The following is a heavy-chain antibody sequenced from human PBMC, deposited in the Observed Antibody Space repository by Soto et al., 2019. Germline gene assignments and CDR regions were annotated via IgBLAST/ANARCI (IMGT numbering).Heavy chain of an antibody. CDR3: ARHKPNTSGWYYYGMDG. Sequence: SETLSLTCTVSGASVSSSDFYWGWIRQPPGKGLEWVGSVYYSGNTYYNPSLKSRVTISVDTSKNQFSLKLSSVTAADTAVYYCARHKPNTSGWYYYGMDGWAHGTTVTVSS. CDR1: GASVSSSDFY. V-gene: IGHV4-39*01. CDR2: VYYSGNT. D-gene: IGHD6-19*01. J-gene: IGHJ6*02.